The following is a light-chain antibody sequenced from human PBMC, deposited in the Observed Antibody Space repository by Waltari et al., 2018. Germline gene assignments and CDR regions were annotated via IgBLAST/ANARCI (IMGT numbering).Light chain of an antibody. V-gene: IGKV3-11*01. J-gene: IGKJ1*01. CDR2: DTS. Sequence: SCRASQSVDMYLAVYQQRPVQAPRLLIYDTSNRATDIPARFSGSGSETDFSLTISSLEPEDFAVYYCQKYGSLPATFGQGTKVEIK. CDR3: QKYGSLPAT. CDR1: QSVDMY.